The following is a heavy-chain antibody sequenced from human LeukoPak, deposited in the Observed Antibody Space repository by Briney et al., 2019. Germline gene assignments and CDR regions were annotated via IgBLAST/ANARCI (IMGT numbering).Heavy chain of an antibody. V-gene: IGHV1-2*04. Sequence: ASVKVSCKASGYTFTGYYMHWVRQAPGQGLEWMGWINPNSGGTNYAQKFQGWVTMTRDTSISTAYMELSRLRSDDTAVYYCAREGYCSSTSCSKMYGMDVWGQGTTVIVSS. J-gene: IGHJ6*02. CDR1: GYTFTGYY. CDR3: AREGYCSSTSCSKMYGMDV. CDR2: INPNSGGT. D-gene: IGHD2-2*01.